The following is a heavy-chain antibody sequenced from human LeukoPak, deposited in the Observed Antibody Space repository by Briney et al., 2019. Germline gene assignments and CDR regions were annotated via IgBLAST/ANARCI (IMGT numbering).Heavy chain of an antibody. D-gene: IGHD5-24*01. CDR1: GFSLSTSGVG. J-gene: IGHJ4*02. CDR3: AHIRPSLPMATIAGGFDY. Sequence: SGPTLVNPTQTLTLTCTFSGFSLSTSGVGVGWIRQPPGKALEWLALIYWNDDKRYCPSLKSRLTITKDTSKNQVVLTMTNMDPVDTATYYCAHIRPSLPMATIAGGFDYWGQGTLVTVSS. V-gene: IGHV2-5*01. CDR2: IYWNDDK.